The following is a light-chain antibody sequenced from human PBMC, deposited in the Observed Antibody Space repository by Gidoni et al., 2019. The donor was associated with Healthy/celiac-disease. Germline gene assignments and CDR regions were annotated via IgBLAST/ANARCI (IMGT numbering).Light chain of an antibody. Sequence: QSALTQPASVSGAPGQPITISCTGSSNDVGGYSHVSWYQQVPGKAPQLMIYDVSNRPSGVSDRFSGAKCGNTASLTMSRLQAEDEAYYNCSSYASSTTLGVFGGGTKLTVL. CDR2: DVS. CDR1: SNDVGGYSH. J-gene: IGLJ3*02. CDR3: SSYASSTTLGV. V-gene: IGLV2-14*01.